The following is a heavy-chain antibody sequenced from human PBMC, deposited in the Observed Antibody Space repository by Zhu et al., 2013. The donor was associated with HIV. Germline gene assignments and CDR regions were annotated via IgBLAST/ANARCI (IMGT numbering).Heavy chain of an antibody. CDR3: ASSEQLTVGPDYYYYYGMDV. J-gene: IGHJ6*02. D-gene: IGHD6-6*01. Sequence: QVQLVQSGAEVKKPGSSVKVSCKASGGTFSSYAISWVRQAPGQGLEWMGGIIPIFGTANYAQKFQGRVTITADESTSTAYMELSSLRSEDTAVYYCASSEQLTVGPDYYYYYGMDVWGQGTTVTVSS. CDR1: GGTFSSYA. V-gene: IGHV1-69*01. CDR2: IIPIFGTA.